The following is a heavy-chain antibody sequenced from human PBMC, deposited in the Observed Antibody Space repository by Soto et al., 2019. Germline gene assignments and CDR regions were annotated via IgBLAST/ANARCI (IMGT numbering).Heavy chain of an antibody. CDR1: GYTFTSYG. CDR2: ISAYNGDT. J-gene: IGHJ6*02. D-gene: IGHD2-21*02. Sequence: ASLKVSCKASGYTFTSYGITWVRQAPGQGLEWMGRISAYNGDTNYAQKLQGRVTMTTDTSTSTAYMELRSLRSDDTAVYYCAREGHIVVVTAPPYYYGMDVWGQGTTDTVSS. CDR3: AREGHIVVVTAPPYYYGMDV. V-gene: IGHV1-18*01.